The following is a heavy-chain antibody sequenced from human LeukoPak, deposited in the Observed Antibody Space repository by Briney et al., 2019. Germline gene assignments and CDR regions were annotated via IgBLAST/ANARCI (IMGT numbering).Heavy chain of an antibody. J-gene: IGHJ4*02. CDR1: GFTFSSYG. CDR3: ANSAMVPFDY. Sequence: PGGSLRLSCEATGFTFSSYGMHWVRQAPGKGLEWVAVISYDGSNKYYADSVKGRFTISRDNSKNTLYLQMNSLRSEDTAVYHCANSAMVPFDYLGQGTQATASS. CDR2: ISYDGSNK. V-gene: IGHV3-30*18. D-gene: IGHD2-2*01.